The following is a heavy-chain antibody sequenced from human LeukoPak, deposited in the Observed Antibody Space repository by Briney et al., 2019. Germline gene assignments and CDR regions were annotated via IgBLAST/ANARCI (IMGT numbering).Heavy chain of an antibody. D-gene: IGHD1-14*01. Sequence: SESLSLTCTVSGCSISSSGYDWDWIRQHPGKGLEGIGYIYHSGSTYDNASLESRVIISADTAKNQISLKLSSVTAADTAAYYCARAELSNRGYHYGMDVWGQGATVTVS. J-gene: IGHJ6*02. V-gene: IGHV4-31*03. CDR2: IYHSGST. CDR1: GCSISSSGYD. CDR3: ARAELSNRGYHYGMDV.